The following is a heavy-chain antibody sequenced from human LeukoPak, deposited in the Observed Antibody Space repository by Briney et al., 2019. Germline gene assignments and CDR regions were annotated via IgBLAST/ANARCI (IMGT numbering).Heavy chain of an antibody. CDR3: ARGGWELLLFQLDY. D-gene: IGHD1-26*01. CDR2: ISSSGSTI. V-gene: IGHV3-11*04. J-gene: IGHJ4*02. CDR1: GFTFSNAW. Sequence: PGGSLRLSCAASGFTFSNAWMSWVRQAPGKGLEWVSYISSSGSTIYYADSVKGRFTISRDNAKNSLYLQMNSLRAEDTAVYYCARGGWELLLFQLDYWGQGTLVTVSS.